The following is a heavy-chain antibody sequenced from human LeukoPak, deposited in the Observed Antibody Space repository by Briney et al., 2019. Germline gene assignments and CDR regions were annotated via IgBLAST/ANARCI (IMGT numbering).Heavy chain of an antibody. Sequence: PGGSLRLSCAASGFNFRGYEMNWVRRAPGKGLQGLAYISSSGSSTYYADSVQGRFTISRDNAKNSLYLHMNSLRVDDTAVYYCVGEMDSGWYPYWGPGTLVTVSS. J-gene: IGHJ4*02. CDR1: GFNFRGYE. V-gene: IGHV3-48*03. D-gene: IGHD6-19*01. CDR3: VGEMDSGWYPY. CDR2: ISSSGSST.